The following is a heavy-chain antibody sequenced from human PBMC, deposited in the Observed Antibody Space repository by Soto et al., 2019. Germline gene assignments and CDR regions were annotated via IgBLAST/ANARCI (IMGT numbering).Heavy chain of an antibody. Sequence: SETLSLTCAVSSGSISSSNWWSWVRQPPGKGLEWIGEIYHSGSTNYNPSLKSRVTISVDKSKNQFSLKLSSVTAADTAVYYCASNRQFVAAAGTGGDYYYYMDVWGKGTAVTVSS. CDR1: SGSISSSNW. J-gene: IGHJ6*03. CDR2: IYHSGST. V-gene: IGHV4-4*02. CDR3: ASNRQFVAAAGTGGDYYYYMDV. D-gene: IGHD6-13*01.